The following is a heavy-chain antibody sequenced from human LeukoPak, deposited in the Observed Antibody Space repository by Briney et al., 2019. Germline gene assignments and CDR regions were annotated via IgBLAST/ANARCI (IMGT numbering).Heavy chain of an antibody. V-gene: IGHV1-8*01. CDR2: MNPNSGNT. CDR3: ARDVMDSSGYSPMGY. D-gene: IGHD3-22*01. J-gene: IGHJ4*02. Sequence: ASVKVSCKASGYTFTSYDINWVRQATGQGLEWMGWMNPNSGNTGYAQKFQGRVTMTRNTSISTAYMELSSLRSEDTAVYYCARDVMDSSGYSPMGYWGQGTLVTVSS. CDR1: GYTFTSYD.